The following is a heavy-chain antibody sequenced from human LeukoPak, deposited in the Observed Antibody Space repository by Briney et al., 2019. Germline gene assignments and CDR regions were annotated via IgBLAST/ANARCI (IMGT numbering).Heavy chain of an antibody. CDR1: GYTFTNYD. V-gene: IGHV1-8*03. CDR3: ARGGASAAARRFDP. Sequence: ASVKVSCKTSGYTFTNYDINWVRKAPGQGLEWMGWVNPNSGNTGYAQKFRGRVTITSHTSISTAYMELRGLRSEDTAVYYCARGGASAAARRFDPWGQGTLVTVSS. CDR2: VNPNSGNT. J-gene: IGHJ5*02. D-gene: IGHD6-13*01.